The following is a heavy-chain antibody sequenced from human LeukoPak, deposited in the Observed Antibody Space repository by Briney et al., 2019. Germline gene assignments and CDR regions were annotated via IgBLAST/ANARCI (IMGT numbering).Heavy chain of an antibody. CDR3: ARVTGYIVEDYFDY. Sequence: SETLSLTCTVSGGSISSYYWSWIRQPPGKGLEWIGYIYYSGSTNYNPSLKSRVTISVDTSKNQFSLRLSSVTAADTAVYYCARVTGYIVEDYFDYWGEGTLVTVSS. CDR2: IYYSGST. D-gene: IGHD3-22*01. V-gene: IGHV4-59*13. CDR1: GGSISSYY. J-gene: IGHJ4*02.